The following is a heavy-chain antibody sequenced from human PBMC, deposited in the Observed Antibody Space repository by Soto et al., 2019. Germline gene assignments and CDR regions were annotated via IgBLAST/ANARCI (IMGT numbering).Heavy chain of an antibody. D-gene: IGHD2-15*01. Sequence: QLQLQESGPGLVKPSETLSLTCTVSGGSISSSSYYWGWIRQPPGKGLEWIGSIYYSGRTYYNPSFKSRVTIDLDASKNHFSLKLSSVTAADSAVYYCARVCGVSCFYAFDIWGQGTMVTVSS. CDR3: ARVCGVSCFYAFDI. V-gene: IGHV4-39*02. J-gene: IGHJ3*02. CDR2: IYYSGRT. CDR1: GGSISSSSYY.